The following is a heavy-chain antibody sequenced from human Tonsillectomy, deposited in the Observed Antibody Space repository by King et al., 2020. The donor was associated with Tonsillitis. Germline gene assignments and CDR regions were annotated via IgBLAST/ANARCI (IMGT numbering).Heavy chain of an antibody. Sequence: QLVQSGAEVKKPGSSVKVSCKASGGTFNSHALTWGRQAPGHGLEWMGRNFPTIGIENSAQKFKCKVRITADESTSPAYLELNSLRSEDTAVYYCARGLYDSSGFTLGYWGQGTLVTVSS. V-gene: IGHV1-69*01. CDR2: NFPTIGIE. D-gene: IGHD3-22*01. CDR3: ARGLYDSSGFTLGY. J-gene: IGHJ4*02. CDR1: GGTFNSHA.